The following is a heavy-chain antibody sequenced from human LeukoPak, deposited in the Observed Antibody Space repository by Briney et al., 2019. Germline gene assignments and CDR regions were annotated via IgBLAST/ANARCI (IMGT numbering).Heavy chain of an antibody. D-gene: IGHD3-10*02. Sequence: GGSLRLSFAASGFPFSSYWMSWVRPAPGKGLGGVSYIISSGSTIYYADSVKGRFTISRDNAKNSLYLQMNSLRAEDTAVYYCAELGITMIGGVWGKGTTVTISS. V-gene: IGHV3-48*04. J-gene: IGHJ6*04. CDR1: GFPFSSYW. CDR3: AELGITMIGGV. CDR2: IISSGSTI.